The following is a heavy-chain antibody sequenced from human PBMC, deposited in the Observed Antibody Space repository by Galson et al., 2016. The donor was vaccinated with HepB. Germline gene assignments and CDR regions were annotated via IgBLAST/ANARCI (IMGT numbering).Heavy chain of an antibody. CDR1: GFTFDDYA. J-gene: IGHJ6*02. D-gene: IGHD6-13*01. Sequence: SLRLSCAASGFTFDDYAMYWVRQAPGKGLEWVSGISWNSGSIGYADSVKGRFAISRDNATNSLYLQMNSLRAEDTALYYCAKGQRSTWWDGMDVWGQGTTVTVSS. V-gene: IGHV3-9*01. CDR3: AKGQRSTWWDGMDV. CDR2: ISWNSGSI.